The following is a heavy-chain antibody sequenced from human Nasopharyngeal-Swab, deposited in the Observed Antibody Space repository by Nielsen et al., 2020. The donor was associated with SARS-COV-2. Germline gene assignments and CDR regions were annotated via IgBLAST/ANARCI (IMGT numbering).Heavy chain of an antibody. CDR1: GYTFTSYG. CDR3: ARAYYDSSGYRAFDI. D-gene: IGHD3-22*01. CDR2: ISAYNGNT. J-gene: IGHJ3*02. V-gene: IGHV1-18*01. Sequence: ASVKVSCKASGYTFTSYGISWVRQAPGQGLEWMGWISAYNGNTNYAQKFQGRVTITADESTSTAYMELSSLRSEDTAVYYCARAYYDSSGYRAFDIWGQGTMVTVSS.